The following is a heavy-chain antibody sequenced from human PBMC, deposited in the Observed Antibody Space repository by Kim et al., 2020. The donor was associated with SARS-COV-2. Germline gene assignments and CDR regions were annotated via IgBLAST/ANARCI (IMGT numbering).Heavy chain of an antibody. CDR1: GYSFTSYW. D-gene: IGHD3-10*01. Sequence: GESLKISCKGSGYSFTSYWIGWVRQMPGKGLEWMGIIYPGDSDTRYSPSFQGQVTISADKSISTAYLQWSSLKASDTAMYYCARHGDSMVRGVIAFGMDVWGQGTTVTVSS. J-gene: IGHJ6*02. V-gene: IGHV5-51*01. CDR3: ARHGDSMVRGVIAFGMDV. CDR2: IYPGDSDT.